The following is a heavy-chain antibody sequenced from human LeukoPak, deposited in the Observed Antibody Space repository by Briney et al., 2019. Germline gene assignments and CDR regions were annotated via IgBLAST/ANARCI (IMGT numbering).Heavy chain of an antibody. Sequence: SETLSLTCTVSGASIRSGDYYWSWIRQPPGKGLEWIGYIYDSGSTYYNPSLKSRITISVDTSENRFSLKLSSVTATDTAVYYCARVRQKEAAAAANWFDPWGQGTLVTVSS. CDR1: GASIRSGDYY. J-gene: IGHJ5*02. CDR3: ARVRQKEAAAAANWFDP. D-gene: IGHD6-13*01. CDR2: IYDSGST. V-gene: IGHV4-30-4*01.